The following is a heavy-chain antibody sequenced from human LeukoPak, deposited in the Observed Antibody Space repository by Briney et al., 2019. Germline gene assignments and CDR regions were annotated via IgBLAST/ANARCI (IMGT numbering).Heavy chain of an antibody. CDR3: AKDSAAAASTYFDY. CDR1: GFTFSNYW. D-gene: IGHD6-13*01. Sequence: PGGSLRLSCVASGFTFSNYWMHWVRQAPGKGLVWVSRIKTDGSRTNYADSVKGRFTISRDNAKNSLYLQMNSLRAEDTALYYCAKDSAAAASTYFDYWGQGTLVTVSS. V-gene: IGHV3-74*01. J-gene: IGHJ4*02. CDR2: IKTDGSRT.